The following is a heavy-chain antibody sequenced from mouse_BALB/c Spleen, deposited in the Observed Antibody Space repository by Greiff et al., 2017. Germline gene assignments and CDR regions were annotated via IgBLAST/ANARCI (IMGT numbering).Heavy chain of an antibody. Sequence: EVQLQESGPELVKPGASVKISCKASGYTFTDYNMHWVKQSHGKSLEWIGYIYPYNGGTGYNQKFKSKATLTVDNSSSTAYMELRSLTSEDSAVYYCARSNYYGFLYYAMDYWGQGTSVTVSS. CDR3: ARSNYYGFLYYAMDY. V-gene: IGHV1S29*02. J-gene: IGHJ4*01. CDR1: GYTFTDYN. D-gene: IGHD2-2*01. CDR2: IYPYNGGT.